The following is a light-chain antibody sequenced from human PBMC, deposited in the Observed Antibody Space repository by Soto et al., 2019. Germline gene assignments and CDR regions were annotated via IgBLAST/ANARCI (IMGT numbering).Light chain of an antibody. Sequence: EIVMTQSPATLSVSPGERATLSCRASQSVSSNLAWYQHKPGQAPRLLIYGASTRATGIPARFSGSGSGTEFTLTISSLQSEDFAVYYCQQYTRGYTFGQGTKLEIK. CDR3: QQYTRGYT. CDR2: GAS. CDR1: QSVSSN. J-gene: IGKJ2*01. V-gene: IGKV3-15*01.